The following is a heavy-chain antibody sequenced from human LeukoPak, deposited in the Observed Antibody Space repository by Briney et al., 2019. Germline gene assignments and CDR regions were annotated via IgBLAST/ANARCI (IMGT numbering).Heavy chain of an antibody. J-gene: IGHJ5*02. CDR2: IYYSGST. V-gene: IGHV4-31*03. CDR1: GGSISSGGYY. CDR3: ARDLNYYGSGGGFDP. D-gene: IGHD3-10*01. Sequence: PSETLSLTCTVSGGSISSGGYYWSWIRQHPGKGLEWIGYIYYSGSTYYNPSLKSRVTISVDTSKNQFSLKPSSVTAADTAVYYCARDLNYYGSGGGFDPWGQGTLVTVSS.